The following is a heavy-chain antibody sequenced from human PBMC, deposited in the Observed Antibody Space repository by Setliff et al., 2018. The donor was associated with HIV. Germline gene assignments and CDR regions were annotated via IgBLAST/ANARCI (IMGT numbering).Heavy chain of an antibody. J-gene: IGHJ4*02. V-gene: IGHV1-46*01. Sequence: ASVKVSCKASGYTFTSYYMHWVRQAPGQGLEWMGIINPAGNPTSYAQKFQGRLTMTTATSSDTAYLYLSSLRSEDTAVYYCVTGEGLRFWGQGTLVTVSS. D-gene: IGHD2-15*01. CDR3: VTGEGLRF. CDR2: INPAGNPT. CDR1: GYTFTSYY.